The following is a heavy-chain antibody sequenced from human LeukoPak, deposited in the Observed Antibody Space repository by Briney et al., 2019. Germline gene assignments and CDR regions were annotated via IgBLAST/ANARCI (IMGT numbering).Heavy chain of an antibody. CDR3: AKEERITIFGVVILTNWFDP. J-gene: IGHJ5*02. CDR1: GDIVSSNSAA. D-gene: IGHD3-3*01. Sequence: SSQTLSLTCAVSGDIVSSNSAAWNWIRQSRSRGLEWLGRTYYRSKLYNDYAVSVKSRITINPDTSKNQFSLQLNSVTPEDTAVYYCAKEERITIFGVVILTNWFDPWGQGTLVTVSS. V-gene: IGHV6-1*01. CDR2: TYYRSKLYN.